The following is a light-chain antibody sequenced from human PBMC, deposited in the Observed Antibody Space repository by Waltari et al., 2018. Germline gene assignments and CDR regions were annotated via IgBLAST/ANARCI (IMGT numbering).Light chain of an antibody. CDR3: SSYTSSTTLLLI. V-gene: IGLV2-14*03. CDR1: SSDVGGYNY. Sequence: QSALTQPASVSGSPGQSITISCTGTSSDVGGYNYVSWYKKHPGKAPKLLIYDVSNRPSGVSNRFSASNSGNTSSLIISGLQAEDEADYYCSSYTSSTTLLLIFGGGTKLTVL. CDR2: DVS. J-gene: IGLJ2*01.